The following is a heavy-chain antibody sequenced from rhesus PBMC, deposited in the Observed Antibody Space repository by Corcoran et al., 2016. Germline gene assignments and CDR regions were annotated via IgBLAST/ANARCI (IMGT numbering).Heavy chain of an antibody. CDR2: ITYTGTT. V-gene: IGHV4-122*02. Sequence: QVQLQESGPGLVKPSETLSLTCAVSGGSISSGYYYWSWIRQPPGKGLEWIGYITYTGTTRYNPSLDSRVTISRDTSKNQFSLELSTVTAADTAVYYCAGETMAAAATFDYWGQGVLVTVSS. CDR1: GGSISSGYYY. J-gene: IGHJ4*01. D-gene: IGHD6-25*01. CDR3: AGETMAAAATFDY.